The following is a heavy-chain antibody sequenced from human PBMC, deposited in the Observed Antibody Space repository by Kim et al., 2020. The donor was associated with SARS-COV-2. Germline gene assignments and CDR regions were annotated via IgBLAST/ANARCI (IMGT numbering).Heavy chain of an antibody. Sequence: GGSLRLSCAASGFTFSSYAMSWVRQAPGKGLEWVSAISGSGGSTYYADSVKGRFTISRDNSKNTLYLQMNSLRAEDTAVYYCAKFLGVVPAAISRGNWFDPWGQGTLVTVSS. J-gene: IGHJ5*02. CDR1: GFTFSSYA. CDR3: AKFLGVVPAAISRGNWFDP. D-gene: IGHD2-2*01. V-gene: IGHV3-23*01. CDR2: ISGSGGST.